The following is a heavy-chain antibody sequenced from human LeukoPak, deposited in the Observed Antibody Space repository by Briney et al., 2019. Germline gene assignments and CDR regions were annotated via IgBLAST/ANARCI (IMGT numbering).Heavy chain of an antibody. CDR3: ARAPRGTSNAFDI. CDR1: GGSISSDGYY. D-gene: IGHD2-2*01. V-gene: IGHV4-31*03. J-gene: IGHJ3*02. Sequence: PSETLSLTCTVSGGSISSDGYYWSWIRQHPGKGLEWIGYIYYSGSTYYNPSLKSRVTISVDTSKNQFSLKLSSVTAADTAVYYCARAPRGTSNAFDIWGQGTMVTVSS. CDR2: IYYSGST.